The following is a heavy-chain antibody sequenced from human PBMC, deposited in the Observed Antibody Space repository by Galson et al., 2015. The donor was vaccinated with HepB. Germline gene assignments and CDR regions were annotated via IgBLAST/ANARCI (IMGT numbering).Heavy chain of an antibody. J-gene: IGHJ4*02. CDR2: INHSGST. CDR1: GGSFSGYF. CDR3: ARVRGYSSLTLRY. V-gene: IGHV4-34*01. Sequence: ETLSLTCAVYGGSFSGYFWSWIRQPPGKGLEWIGEINHSGSTNYNPSLKSRVTISVDTSKNQFSLKLSSVTAADTAVYYCARVRGYSSLTLRYWGQGTLVTVSS. D-gene: IGHD6-13*01.